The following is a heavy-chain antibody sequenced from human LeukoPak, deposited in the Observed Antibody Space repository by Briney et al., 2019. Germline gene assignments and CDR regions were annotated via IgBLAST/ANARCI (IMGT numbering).Heavy chain of an antibody. CDR2: ISAGNGNT. CDR1: GYTFTSYA. V-gene: IGHV1-3*01. CDR3: ARDRGRSFDP. Sequence: ASVKVSCKASGYTFTSYAMHWVRQAPGQRLEWMGWISAGNGNTKYSQKFQGRVTITRDTSASTAYMELSSLRSEDTAVYYCARDRGRSFDPWGQGTLVTVSS. J-gene: IGHJ5*02. D-gene: IGHD3-16*01.